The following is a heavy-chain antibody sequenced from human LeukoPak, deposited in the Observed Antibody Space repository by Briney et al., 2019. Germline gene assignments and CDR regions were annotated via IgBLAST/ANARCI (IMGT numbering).Heavy chain of an antibody. J-gene: IGHJ4*02. CDR1: GFTFSSYW. CDR3: ARADGSGWLTY. Sequence: PGGSLRLSCAASGFTFSSYWMHWVRQAPGEGLVWVSRMNNDGSSTIYADSVKGRFTISRDNAKNTLYLQMNSLRAEDTAVYYCARADGSGWLTYWGQGTLVTVSS. CDR2: MNNDGSST. V-gene: IGHV3-74*01. D-gene: IGHD6-19*01.